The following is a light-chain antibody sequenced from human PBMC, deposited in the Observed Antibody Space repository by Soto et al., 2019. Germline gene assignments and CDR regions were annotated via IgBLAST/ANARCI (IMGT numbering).Light chain of an antibody. J-gene: IGKJ1*01. Sequence: DIQMTQSPSSLSASVGDRVTTTCRASQSISSYLNWYQQKPGKAPKLLIYAASSLQSGVPSRFGGSGSGTDFTLTISSLQPEEFATYYCQQSYSTSWTFGQGTMV. CDR2: AAS. CDR3: QQSYSTSWT. V-gene: IGKV1-39*01. CDR1: QSISSY.